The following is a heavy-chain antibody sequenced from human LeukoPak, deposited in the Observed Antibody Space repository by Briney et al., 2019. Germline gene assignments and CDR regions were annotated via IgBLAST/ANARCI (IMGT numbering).Heavy chain of an antibody. CDR1: GGSITSTNY. V-gene: IGHV4-4*03. CDR2: VNLQGST. Sequence: PETLSLTCGVSGGSITSTNYWTWVRPPPGKGLEWIGEVNLQGSTNYNPSLMGRVAISVDMSENHISLQLTSVTAADTAVYYCAREGGPYRPLDYSGQGTLVTVSS. J-gene: IGHJ4*02. CDR3: AREGGPYRPLDY.